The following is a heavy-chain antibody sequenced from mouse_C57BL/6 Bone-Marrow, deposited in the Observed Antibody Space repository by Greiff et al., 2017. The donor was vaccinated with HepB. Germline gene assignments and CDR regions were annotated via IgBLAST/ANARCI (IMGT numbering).Heavy chain of an antibody. CDR1: GYTFTSYW. V-gene: IGHV1-55*01. D-gene: IGHD2-3*01. CDR2: IYPGSGST. CDR3: ARRISMKAFDY. J-gene: IGHJ2*01. Sequence: VQLQQSGAELVKPGASVKMSCKASGYTFTSYWITWVKQRPGQGLEWIGDIYPGSGSTNYNEKFKSKATLTVDTSSITAYMQLSSLTSADAAVYDCARRISMKAFDYWGQGTTLTVSS.